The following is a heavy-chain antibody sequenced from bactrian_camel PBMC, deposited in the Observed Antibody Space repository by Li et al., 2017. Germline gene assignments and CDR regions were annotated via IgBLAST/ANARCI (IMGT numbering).Heavy chain of an antibody. CDR3: AAAPETLWVRVYDFGY. D-gene: IGHD3*01. CDR1: GYSYSTYC. V-gene: IGHV3S9*01. CDR2: IDSDGTT. J-gene: IGHJ6*01. Sequence: HVQLVESGGGSVQPGGSLRLSCVATSGYSYSTYCMGWFRQGPGTERERVARIDSDGTTLYADSVKGRFTISKDKGRNTLVLQMNSLKPEDTAMYYCAAAPETLWVRVYDFGYWGQGTQVTVS.